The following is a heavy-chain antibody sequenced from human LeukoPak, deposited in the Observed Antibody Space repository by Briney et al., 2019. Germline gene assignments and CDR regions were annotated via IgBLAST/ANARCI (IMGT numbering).Heavy chain of an antibody. J-gene: IGHJ4*02. D-gene: IGHD3-10*01. CDR1: GGSISSSSYY. CDR2: IYYSGST. CDR3: AREPHGSGSPYFDY. V-gene: IGHV4-39*07. Sequence: PSETLSLTCTVSGGSISSSSYYWGWIRQPPGKGPEWIGSIYYSGSTYYNPSLKSRVTISVDTSKNQFSLKLSSVTAADTAVYYCAREPHGSGSPYFDYWGQGTLVTVSS.